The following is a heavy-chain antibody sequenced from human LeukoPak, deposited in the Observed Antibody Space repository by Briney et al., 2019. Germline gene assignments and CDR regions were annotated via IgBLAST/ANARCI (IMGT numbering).Heavy chain of an antibody. CDR3: ARDYGNYPYPEVTLDL. CDR2: IKQDGSEE. CDR1: GFTVSSNY. V-gene: IGHV3-7*01. J-gene: IGHJ5*02. D-gene: IGHD4-11*01. Sequence: GGSLRLSCAASGFTVSSNYMTWVRQAPGKGLEWVANIKQDGSEEYYVDSVKGRFTISRDNAKNSLYLQMDSLRAEDTAVYHCARDYGNYPYPEVTLDLWGQGTLVTVSS.